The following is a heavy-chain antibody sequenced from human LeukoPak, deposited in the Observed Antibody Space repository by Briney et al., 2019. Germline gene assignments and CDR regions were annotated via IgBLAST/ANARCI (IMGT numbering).Heavy chain of an antibody. V-gene: IGHV1-24*01. CDR1: GYTLTELS. CDR3: AAGVTMVRGVIRYFDY. J-gene: IGHJ4*02. CDR2: FDPEDGET. D-gene: IGHD3-10*01. Sequence: ASVKVSCKVSGYTLTELSMHWVRQAPGKGLEWMGGFDPEDGETIYAQKFQGRVTMTEDTSTDTAYMELSSLRSEDTAVYYCAAGVTMVRGVIRYFDYWGQGTLVTVSS.